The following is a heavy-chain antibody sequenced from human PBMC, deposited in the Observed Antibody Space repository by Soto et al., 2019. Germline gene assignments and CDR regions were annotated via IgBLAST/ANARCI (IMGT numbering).Heavy chain of an antibody. CDR3: AEGEGGGYCTGGTCYSDY. D-gene: IGHD2-8*02. CDR2: ISGRGGGT. CDR1: GLTFSSYA. Sequence: VQLVESWGGLVQPGGSLRLSCTASGLTFSSYAMSWVRQAPGKGLALVSSISGRGGGTDYADSVKGRFTISRDNSKNTLYLQMNSLRAEDTAVYYCAEGEGGGYCTGGTCYSDYWGQGTLVSVSS. J-gene: IGHJ4*02. V-gene: IGHV3-23*04.